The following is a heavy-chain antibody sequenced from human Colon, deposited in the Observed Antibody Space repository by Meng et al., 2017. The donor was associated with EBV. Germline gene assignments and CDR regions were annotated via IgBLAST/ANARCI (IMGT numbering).Heavy chain of an antibody. D-gene: IGHD3-10*01. CDR2: IPHRGSS. Sequence: QVRLREPGPALTKPPETLSLTCAVTGDSITNHNWWAWVRQPPGKGLEWIAEIPHRGSSAYNPSLKSRVSMSIGKSKNQFSLKLTSVTAADTAVYHCLRGSGGSVWGQGTLVTVSS. V-gene: IGHV4-4*03. CDR3: LRGSGGSV. CDR1: GDSITNHNW. J-gene: IGHJ1*01.